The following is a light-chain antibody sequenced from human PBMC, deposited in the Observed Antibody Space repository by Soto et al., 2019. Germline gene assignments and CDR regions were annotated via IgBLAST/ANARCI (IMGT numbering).Light chain of an antibody. CDR2: EVT. CDR1: SSDVGAYNY. J-gene: IGLJ3*02. CDR3: SSFASSNTWV. Sequence: QSALTQPPSAAGSPGQSVTISCTGTSSDVGAYNYVSWYQQHACKAPKLVIYEVTKRPSGVPDRFSGSKSANTASLTVSGLQAEDDADYSCSSFASSNTWVFGGGTKLTVL. V-gene: IGLV2-8*01.